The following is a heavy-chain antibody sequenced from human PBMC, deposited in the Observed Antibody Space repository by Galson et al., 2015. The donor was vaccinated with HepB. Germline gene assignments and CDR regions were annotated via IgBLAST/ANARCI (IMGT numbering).Heavy chain of an antibody. V-gene: IGHV3-7*01. CDR1: GFTFSECW. J-gene: IGHJ4*02. Sequence: SLRLSCAASGFTFSECWMTWVRQAPGEGLEWVASMSEDGSGIKYVDSVKGRFIISRDNAKNSLHLQMNSLRPDDTAVYYCARQQVATDRFDFWGRGTLVTVSS. CDR3: ARQQVATDRFDF. CDR2: MSEDGSGI. D-gene: IGHD5-12*01.